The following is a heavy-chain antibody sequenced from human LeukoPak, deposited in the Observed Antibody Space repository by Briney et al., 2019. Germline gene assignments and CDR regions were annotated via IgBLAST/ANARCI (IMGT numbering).Heavy chain of an antibody. CDR1: GYTFTSYG. Sequence: ASVKVSCKASGYTFTSYGISWVRQAPGQGLEWMGWISAYNGNTNYAQKFRGRVTITRNTSISTAYLELSSLSSEDTAVYYCARNVAYTGDFDYWGQGTLVTVPS. CDR3: ARNVAYTGDFDY. J-gene: IGHJ4*02. CDR2: ISAYNGNT. V-gene: IGHV1-18*01. D-gene: IGHD3-16*01.